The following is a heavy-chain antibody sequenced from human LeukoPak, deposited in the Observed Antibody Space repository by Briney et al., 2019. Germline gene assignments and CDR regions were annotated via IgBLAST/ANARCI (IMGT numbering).Heavy chain of an antibody. V-gene: IGHV4-59*01. CDR1: GGSISSYY. J-gene: IGHJ3*02. Sequence: ASETLSLTCTVSGGSISSYYWSWIRQPPGKGLEWIGYIYYSGSTNYNPSLKSRVTISVDTSKNQFSLKLSSVTAADTAVYYCAREVGNCRYTSRSYFISDGFDIWGQGTVVTVSS. D-gene: IGHD2-2*01. CDR2: IYYSGST. CDR3: AREVGNCRYTSRSYFISDGFDI.